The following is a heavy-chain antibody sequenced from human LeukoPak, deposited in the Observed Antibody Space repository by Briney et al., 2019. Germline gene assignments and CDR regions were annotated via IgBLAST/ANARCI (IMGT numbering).Heavy chain of an antibody. D-gene: IGHD1-26*01. CDR2: IIPIFGTA. Sequence: SVKVSCKASGGTFSSYAISWVRQAPGQGLEWMGGIIPIFGTANYAQKFQGRVTITADESTSTAYMELSSLRSEDTAVYYCARDPTPYSGSKYYYYGMDVWGQGTTVTVSS. CDR3: ARDPTPYSGSKYYYYGMDV. J-gene: IGHJ6*02. CDR1: GGTFSSYA. V-gene: IGHV1-69*13.